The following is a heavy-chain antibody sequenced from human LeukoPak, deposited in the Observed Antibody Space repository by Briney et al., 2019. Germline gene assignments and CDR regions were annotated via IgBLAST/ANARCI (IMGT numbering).Heavy chain of an antibody. D-gene: IGHD5-18*01. V-gene: IGHV3-23*01. J-gene: IGHJ3*02. CDR2: ISGSGIST. CDR1: GFTFSNYG. CDR3: AGLDAAMPDAFDI. Sequence: GGSLRLSCAASGFTFSNYGLSWVRQAPGKGLEWVSTISGSGISTYYADSVKGRFTISRDNSKNTLYLQMNSLRADDTAVYYCAGLDAAMPDAFDIWGQGTTVTVSS.